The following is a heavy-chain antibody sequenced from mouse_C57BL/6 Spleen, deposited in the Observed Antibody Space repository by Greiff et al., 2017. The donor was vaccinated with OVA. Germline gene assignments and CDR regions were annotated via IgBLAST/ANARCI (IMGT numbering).Heavy chain of an antibody. J-gene: IGHJ2*01. D-gene: IGHD1-1*01. V-gene: IGHV1-81*01. CDR1: GYTFTSYG. Sequence: QVTLKESGAELARPGASVKLSCKASGYTFTSYGISWVKQRPGQGLEWIGEIYPRSGNTYYNEKFKGKATLTADKSSRTAYMELRSLPSEDSAVDFCVRRGYYYGSSRGYYFDDWGKGTTLTVSS. CDR3: VRRGYYYGSSRGYYFDD. CDR2: IYPRSGNT.